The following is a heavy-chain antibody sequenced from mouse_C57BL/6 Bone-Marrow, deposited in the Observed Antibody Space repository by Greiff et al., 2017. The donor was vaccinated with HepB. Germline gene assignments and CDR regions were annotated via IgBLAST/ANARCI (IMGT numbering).Heavy chain of an antibody. D-gene: IGHD2-1*01. CDR2: IDPSDSET. CDR1: GYTFTSYW. J-gene: IGHJ3*01. Sequence: VQLQQPGAELVRPGSSVKLSCKASGYTFTSYWMHWVKQRPIQGLEWIGNIDPSDSETHYNQKFKDKATLTVDKSSSTAYMQLSSLTSEDSAVYYCARWRDGKWFAYWGQGTLVTVSA. CDR3: ARWRDGKWFAY. V-gene: IGHV1-52*01.